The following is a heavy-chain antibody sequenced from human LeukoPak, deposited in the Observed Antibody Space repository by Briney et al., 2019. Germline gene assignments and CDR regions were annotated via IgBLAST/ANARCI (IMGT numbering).Heavy chain of an antibody. CDR2: IKSKTDGGTT. J-gene: IGHJ4*02. D-gene: IGHD2-15*01. CDR3: TTTDGGGSGDDY. Sequence: GGSLRLSWAASGFTFSNAWMNWVRQAPGKGLEWVGRIKSKTDGGTTDYAAPVKGRFTISRDDSKNTLYLQMNSLKTEDTAVYYCTTTDGGGSGDDYWGQGTLVTVSS. CDR1: GFTFSNAW. V-gene: IGHV3-15*07.